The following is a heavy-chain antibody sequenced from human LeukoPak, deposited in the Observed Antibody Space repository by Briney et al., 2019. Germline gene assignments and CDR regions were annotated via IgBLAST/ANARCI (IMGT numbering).Heavy chain of an antibody. J-gene: IGHJ6*02. V-gene: IGHV3-33*01. Sequence: GGSLRLSCAASGFTFSSYGMHWVRQAPGKGLEWVAVIWYDGSNKYYADSVKGRFTISRDNSKNTLYLQMNSLRAEETAVYYCGRDRGYCSSTSCYRIYYYYYGMDVWGQGTTVTVSS. D-gene: IGHD2-2*02. CDR1: GFTFSSYG. CDR3: GRDRGYCSSTSCYRIYYYYYGMDV. CDR2: IWYDGSNK.